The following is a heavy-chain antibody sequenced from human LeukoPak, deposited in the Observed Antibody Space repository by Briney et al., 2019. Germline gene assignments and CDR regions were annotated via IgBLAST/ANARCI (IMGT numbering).Heavy chain of an antibody. V-gene: IGHV4-59*01. J-gene: IGHJ6*02. CDR1: GGSISSYY. Sequence: PSETLSLTCTVSGGSISSYYWSWIRQPPGKGLEWIGYIYYSGSTNYNPSLKSRVTISVDTSKNQFSLKLSSVTAADTAVYYRARTSYYYRFRMDVWGQGTTVTVSS. CDR2: IYYSGST. CDR3: ARTSYYYRFRMDV. D-gene: IGHD3-10*01.